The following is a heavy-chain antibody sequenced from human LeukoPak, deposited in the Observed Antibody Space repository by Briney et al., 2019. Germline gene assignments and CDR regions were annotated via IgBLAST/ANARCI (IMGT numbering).Heavy chain of an antibody. CDR1: GFTFSSYY. Sequence: GGSLRLSCAASGFTFSSYYMNWVRQAPGKGLEWVSSISSSSSYIYYADSVKGRFTISRDTAKNSLYLQMNSLRAEDTAVYYCARNPAPWEQQLGKFWFDPWGQGTLVTVSS. D-gene: IGHD6-13*01. CDR3: ARNPAPWEQQLGKFWFDP. J-gene: IGHJ5*02. V-gene: IGHV3-21*01. CDR2: ISSSSSYI.